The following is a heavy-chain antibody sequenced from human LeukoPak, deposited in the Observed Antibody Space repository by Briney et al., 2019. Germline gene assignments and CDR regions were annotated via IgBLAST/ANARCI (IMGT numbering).Heavy chain of an antibody. Sequence: GGSLRLSCAASGFTFSDYYMSWIRQAPGKGLEWVSYISRSGSSIYYADSVKGRFTISRDNSKNTLYLQMNSLRPEDTALYYCARDGNSGYDLTYYYGMDVWGQGTTVTVSS. CDR3: ARDGNSGYDLTYYYGMDV. CDR1: GFTFSDYY. V-gene: IGHV3-11*04. J-gene: IGHJ6*02. CDR2: ISRSGSSI. D-gene: IGHD5-12*01.